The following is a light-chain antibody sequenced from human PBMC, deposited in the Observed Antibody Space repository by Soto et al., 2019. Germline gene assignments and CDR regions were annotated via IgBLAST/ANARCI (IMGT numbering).Light chain of an antibody. CDR1: QSVSNNY. V-gene: IGKV3-20*01. Sequence: EILLTQSPGTLSLSPGERATLSCMSSQSVSNNYLAWYQQQPGQAPRLLIYGASNRATGIPDRFSGSGSGTDFTLTISRLEPEDFAMYYCQQYYNSRTFGQGTKVDI. CDR3: QQYYNSRT. J-gene: IGKJ1*01. CDR2: GAS.